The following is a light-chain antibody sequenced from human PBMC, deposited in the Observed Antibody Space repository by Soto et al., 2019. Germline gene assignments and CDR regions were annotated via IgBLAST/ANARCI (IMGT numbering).Light chain of an antibody. CDR3: EQYDSRSPWT. CDR1: ESVTIW. CDR2: DAT. Sequence: GDRVTITCRASESVTIWLAWYQQKPGKAPRLLIYDATTLEGGVPSRFSASGSGTESTHTISSLQPDDFATYYCEQYDSRSPWTFGQGTKVDIK. V-gene: IGKV1-5*01. J-gene: IGKJ1*01.